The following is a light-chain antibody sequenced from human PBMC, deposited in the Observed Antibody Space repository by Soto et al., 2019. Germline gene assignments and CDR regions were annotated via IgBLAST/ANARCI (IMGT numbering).Light chain of an antibody. V-gene: IGLV2-14*01. CDR1: NSDVGRYNY. CDR3: SSYTTSSTWV. Sequence: QSVLTQPASVSGSPGQSITISCTGTNSDVGRYNYVSWYQQEPGKAPKVIIYEVTNRPSGVSSRFSGSKSGNTASLTISGLQAEDESDYYCSSYTTSSTWVFGGGTKVTVL. CDR2: EVT. J-gene: IGLJ3*02.